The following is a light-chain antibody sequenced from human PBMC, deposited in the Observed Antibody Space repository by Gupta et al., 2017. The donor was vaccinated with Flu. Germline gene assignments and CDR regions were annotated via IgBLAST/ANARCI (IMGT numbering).Light chain of an antibody. V-gene: IGKV1-39*01. CDR3: QQSQSTCLT. J-gene: IGKJ4*01. CDR1: EIISTY. CDR2: VTS. Sequence: GDATIITWRRTEIISTYLNWYQQKPGKAPKLLIYVTSHLQSGIPARFSGSGSGTDFTLTISNIQPEDFATYFCQQSQSTCLTFGEGTKVEI.